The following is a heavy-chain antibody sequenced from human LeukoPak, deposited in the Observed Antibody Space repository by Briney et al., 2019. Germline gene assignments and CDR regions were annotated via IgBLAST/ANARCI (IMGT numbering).Heavy chain of an antibody. CDR1: GFTFSSYS. J-gene: IGHJ5*02. CDR3: ARDPTRTIAAAPSP. D-gene: IGHD6-13*01. Sequence: PGGSLRLSCAASGFTFSSYSMNWVRQAPGKGLEWVSSISSSSSYIYYADSVKGRFTISRDNAKNSLYLQMNSLRAEDTAVYYCARDPTRTIAAAPSPWGQGTLVTVSS. V-gene: IGHV3-21*01. CDR2: ISSSSSYI.